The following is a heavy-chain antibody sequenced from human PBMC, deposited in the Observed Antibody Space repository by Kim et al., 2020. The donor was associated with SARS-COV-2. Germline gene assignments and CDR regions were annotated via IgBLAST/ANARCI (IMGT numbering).Heavy chain of an antibody. CDR1: GYTFTSYD. J-gene: IGHJ4*02. CDR3: ARGRDYYDSSGYETRDY. V-gene: IGHV1-8*01. CDR2: MNPNSGNT. D-gene: IGHD3-22*01. Sequence: ASVKVSCKASGYTFTSYDINWVRQATGQGLEWMGWMNPNSGNTGYAQKFQGRVTMTRNTSISTAYMELSSLRSEDTAVYYCARGRDYYDSSGYETRDYWGQGTLVTVSS.